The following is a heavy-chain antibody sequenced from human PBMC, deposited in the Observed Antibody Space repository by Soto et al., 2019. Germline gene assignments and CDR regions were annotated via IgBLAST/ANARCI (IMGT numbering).Heavy chain of an antibody. D-gene: IGHD1-26*01. V-gene: IGHV3-21*01. J-gene: IGHJ6*02. Sequence: GGSLRLSCAASGFTFSSFTMHWVRQAPGKGLEWVASISRSSIYIYYSDSLKGRVTISRGNAKNSLYLQMDSPRVEDTAIYYCAGRVGATNYGMDVWGQGTTVTVSS. CDR3: AGRVGATNYGMDV. CDR1: GFTFSSFT. CDR2: ISRSSIYI.